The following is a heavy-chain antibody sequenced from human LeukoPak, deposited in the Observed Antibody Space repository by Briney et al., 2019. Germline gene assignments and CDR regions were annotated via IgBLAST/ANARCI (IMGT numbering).Heavy chain of an antibody. D-gene: IGHD1-26*01. Sequence: PGGSLRLSCAASGFTFSSYGMHWVRQAPGKGLEWVAFIRYDGSNKYYADSVKGRFTISRDNSKNTLYLQMNSLRAEDTAVYYCAKAVRVGATSLGDYWGHGTLVTVSS. J-gene: IGHJ4*01. CDR3: AKAVRVGATSLGDY. CDR1: GFTFSSYG. CDR2: IRYDGSNK. V-gene: IGHV3-30*02.